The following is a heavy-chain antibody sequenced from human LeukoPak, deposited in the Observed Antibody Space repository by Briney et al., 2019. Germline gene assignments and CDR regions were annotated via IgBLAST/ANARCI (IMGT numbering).Heavy chain of an antibody. CDR2: FDPEDGET. CDR3: ATHHISVRGVITNDC. CDR1: GYTLTELS. J-gene: IGHJ4*02. D-gene: IGHD3-10*01. Sequence: ASVKVSCKVSGYTLTELSMHWVRQAPGKGLEWMGGFDPEDGETIYAQKFQGRVTMTEDTSTDTAYMELSSLRSEDTAVYYCATHHISVRGVITNDCWGQGTLVTVSS. V-gene: IGHV1-24*01.